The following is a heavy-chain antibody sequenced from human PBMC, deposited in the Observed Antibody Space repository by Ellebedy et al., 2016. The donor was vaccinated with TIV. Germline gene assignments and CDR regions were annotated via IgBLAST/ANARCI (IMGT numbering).Heavy chain of an antibody. J-gene: IGHJ4*02. Sequence: SETLSLTCAVYGGSFSGYYWGWIRQPPGKGLEWIGSIYYSGSTYYNPSLKSRVTISVDTSKNQFSLKLSSVTAADTAVYYCARQIQGTAWYSSSPPYYFDYWGQGTPVTVSS. CDR1: GGSFSGYY. CDR3: ARQIQGTAWYSSSPPYYFDY. D-gene: IGHD6-13*01. CDR2: IYYSGST. V-gene: IGHV4-39*01.